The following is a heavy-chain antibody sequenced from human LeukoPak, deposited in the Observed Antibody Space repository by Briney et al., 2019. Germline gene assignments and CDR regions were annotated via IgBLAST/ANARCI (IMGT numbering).Heavy chain of an antibody. J-gene: IGHJ4*02. Sequence: PGGSLRLSCAASGFTFSTYAMSWVRQAPGKGLERVSSISGSDGSTYYADSVKGRFTISRDSSKNTVYLQMNSLRGEDTAVYYCAKGQQRLILTGPLDYWGRGTLVTVSS. V-gene: IGHV3-23*01. D-gene: IGHD6-25*01. CDR1: GFTFSTYA. CDR3: AKGQQRLILTGPLDY. CDR2: ISGSDGST.